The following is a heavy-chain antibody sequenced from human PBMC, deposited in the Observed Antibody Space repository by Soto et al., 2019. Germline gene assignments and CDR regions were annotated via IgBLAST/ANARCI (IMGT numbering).Heavy chain of an antibody. J-gene: IGHJ4*02. CDR3: ARGGYDYIWGSYLEQYYFDY. D-gene: IGHD3-16*02. Sequence: SETLSLTCTVSGGSISSYYWSWIRQPPGKGLEWIGYIYYSGSTNYNPSLKSRVTISVDTSKNQFSLKLSSVTAADTAVYYCARGGYDYIWGSYLEQYYFDYWGQATLVTVSS. CDR1: GGSISSYY. V-gene: IGHV4-59*01. CDR2: IYYSGST.